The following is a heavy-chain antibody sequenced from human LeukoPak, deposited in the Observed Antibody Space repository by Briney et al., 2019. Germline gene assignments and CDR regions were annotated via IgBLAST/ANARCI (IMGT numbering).Heavy chain of an antibody. Sequence: SETLSLTCTGSGGSISSYYWSWIRQPPGKGLEWIGYIYYSGSTNCNPSLKSRVTISVDTSKNQFSLKLSSVTAADTAVYYCARGRWRIDYWGQGTLVTVSS. V-gene: IGHV4-59*01. CDR2: IYYSGST. CDR3: ARGRWRIDY. J-gene: IGHJ4*02. D-gene: IGHD4-23*01. CDR1: GGSISSYY.